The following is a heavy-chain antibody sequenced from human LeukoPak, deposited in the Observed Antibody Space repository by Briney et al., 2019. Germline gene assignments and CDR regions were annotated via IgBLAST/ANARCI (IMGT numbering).Heavy chain of an antibody. D-gene: IGHD3-10*01. CDR3: AVGPLGSGRYYYYYYMDV. CDR1: GGTFSSYA. V-gene: IGHV1-69*05. CDR2: IIPIFGTA. Sequence: SVKVSCKASGGTFSSYAISWVRQAPGQGLEWMGGIIPIFGTANYAQKFQGRVTITTDESTSTAYMELSSLRSEDTAVYYCAVGPLGSGRYYYYYYMDVWGKGTTVTVSS. J-gene: IGHJ6*03.